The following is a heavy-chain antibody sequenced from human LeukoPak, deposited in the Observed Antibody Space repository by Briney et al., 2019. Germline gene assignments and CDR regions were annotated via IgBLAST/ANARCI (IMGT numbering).Heavy chain of an antibody. V-gene: IGHV4-59*12. CDR3: ARLTMIVVVTYGPHDAFDI. Sequence: KPSETLSLTCTVSGGSISSYYWSWIRQPPGKGLEWIGYIYYSGSTNYNPSLKSRVTISVDTSKNQFSLKLSSVTAADTAVYYCARLTMIVVVTYGPHDAFDIWGQGTMVTVSS. CDR2: IYYSGST. J-gene: IGHJ3*02. CDR1: GGSISSYY. D-gene: IGHD3-22*01.